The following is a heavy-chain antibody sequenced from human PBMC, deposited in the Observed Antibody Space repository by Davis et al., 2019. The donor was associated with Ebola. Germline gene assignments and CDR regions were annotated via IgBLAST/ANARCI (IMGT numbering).Heavy chain of an antibody. CDR1: RFTFSSFA. CDR2: ISYDGRNK. CDR3: GTSSDSSGWYGAGAGVEF. Sequence: GGSLRLSCAASRFTFSSFAMHWVRQAPGKGLEWVAVISYDGRNKHYADSVKGRFTISRDNSKNTLYLQMNSLRAEDTAVYYCGTSSDSSGWYGAGAGVEFWGQGTLVTVSS. D-gene: IGHD6-19*01. J-gene: IGHJ4*02. V-gene: IGHV3-30*04.